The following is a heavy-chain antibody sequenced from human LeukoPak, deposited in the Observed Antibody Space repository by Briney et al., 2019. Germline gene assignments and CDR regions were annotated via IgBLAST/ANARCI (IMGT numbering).Heavy chain of an antibody. D-gene: IGHD1-26*01. J-gene: IGHJ4*02. CDR2: ISYDGSNK. V-gene: IGHV3-30-3*01. CDR3: ARGLVGAAGGYYFDY. Sequence: GGSLRLSCAASGFTFSSYAMHWVRQAPGKGLEWVAVISYDGSNKYYADSVKGRFTISRDNSKNTLYLQMNSLRAEDTAVYYCARGLVGAAGGYYFDYWGQGTLATVS. CDR1: GFTFSSYA.